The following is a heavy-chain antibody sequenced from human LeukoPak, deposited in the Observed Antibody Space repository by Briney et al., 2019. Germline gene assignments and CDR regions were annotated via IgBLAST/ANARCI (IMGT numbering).Heavy chain of an antibody. CDR2: IYYSGST. J-gene: IGHJ4*02. Sequence: SETPSLTCTVSGGSISSSDYYWGWIRQPPGKGLEWIGSIYYSGSTYHNPSLKSRVTISIDTSKNQFSLRLTSVTAADTAVYYCARHFTTVTPWYFDYWGQGTLVTVSS. CDR1: GGSISSSDYY. CDR3: ARHFTTVTPWYFDY. D-gene: IGHD4-17*01. V-gene: IGHV4-39*01.